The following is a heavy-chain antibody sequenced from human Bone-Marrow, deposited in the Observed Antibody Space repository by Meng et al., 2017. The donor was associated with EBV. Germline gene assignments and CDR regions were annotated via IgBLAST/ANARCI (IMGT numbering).Heavy chain of an antibody. CDR3: AKDLGSNWLNSFDS. D-gene: IGHD6-13*01. V-gene: IGHV3-23*01. J-gene: IGHJ4*02. CDR1: GFTFTNYA. CDR2: ISTGGRGT. Sequence: EMQLLESGGGLVQPGGSLRLSCAASGFTFTNYAMSWVRQAPGEGLEWVSSISTGGRGTYYTDSVKGRFTMSRDNSKNTLYLQMNSLRAEDTAVYFCAKDLGSNWLNSFDSWGQGTLVTVSS.